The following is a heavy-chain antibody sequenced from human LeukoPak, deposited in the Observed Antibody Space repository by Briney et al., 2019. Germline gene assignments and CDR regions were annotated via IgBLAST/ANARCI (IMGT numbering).Heavy chain of an antibody. CDR3: ARGFRQGYCSGGSCHTTWFDP. CDR2: INHSGST. Sequence: PSETLSLTCAVYGGSFSGYYWSWIRQPPGKGLEWIGEINHSGSTNYNPSLKSRVTISVDTSKNQFSLKLSSATAADTAVYYCARGFRQGYCSGGSCHTTWFDPWGQGTLVTVSS. CDR1: GGSFSGYY. J-gene: IGHJ5*02. V-gene: IGHV4-34*01. D-gene: IGHD2-15*01.